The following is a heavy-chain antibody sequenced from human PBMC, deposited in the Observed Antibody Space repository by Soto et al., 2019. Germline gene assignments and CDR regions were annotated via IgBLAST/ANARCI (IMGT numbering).Heavy chain of an antibody. J-gene: IGHJ4*02. Sequence: ASVKVSCKASGDTITRHGLTWVRQAPGQGPEWMGWITVGSGNTHYAQKFQGRVSMTTDTSTSTAYMELWSLRSDDTAVYYCARPSSYGSYYYFDLWGQGTPVTAPQ. CDR1: GDTITRHG. CDR2: ITVGSGNT. V-gene: IGHV1-18*04. CDR3: ARPSSYGSYYYFDL. D-gene: IGHD1-26*01.